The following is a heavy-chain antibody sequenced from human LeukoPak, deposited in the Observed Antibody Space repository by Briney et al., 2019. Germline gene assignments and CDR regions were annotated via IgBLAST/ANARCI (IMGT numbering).Heavy chain of an antibody. CDR1: GDSIFNSNSY. CDR3: ARVPEAGTFWFDP. J-gene: IGHJ5*02. Sequence: SETLSLTCSVSGDSIFNSNSYWSWMRQPAGKGLEWIGHIFSRGNTNYNPSLKSRVTISVDTSKNQFSLKLSSVTAADTAVYYCARVPEAGTFWFDPWGQGTLVTVSS. D-gene: IGHD6-19*01. CDR2: IFSRGNT. V-gene: IGHV4-61*09.